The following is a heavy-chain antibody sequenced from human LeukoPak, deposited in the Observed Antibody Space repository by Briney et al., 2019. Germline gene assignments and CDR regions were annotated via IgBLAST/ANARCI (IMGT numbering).Heavy chain of an antibody. CDR3: ARGNYDYVWGGIDY. CDR2: IYYSGST. J-gene: IGHJ4*02. Sequence: SETLSLTCTVSGGSISSSSYYWGWIRQPPGKGLEWIGSIYYSGSTYYNPSLKSRVTISVDTSKNQFSLKLSSVTAADTAVYYCARGNYDYVWGGIDYWGRGTLVTVSS. CDR1: GGSISSSSYY. D-gene: IGHD3-16*01. V-gene: IGHV4-39*01.